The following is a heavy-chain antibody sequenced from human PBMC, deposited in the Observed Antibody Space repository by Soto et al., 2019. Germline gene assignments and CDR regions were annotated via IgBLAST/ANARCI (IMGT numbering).Heavy chain of an antibody. V-gene: IGHV3-30*18. J-gene: IGHJ4*02. CDR2: ISYDGSNQ. Sequence: GGSLRLSCAASGFTFSSYAMSWVRQAPGKGLEWVALISYDGSNQYYADSVKGRFTISRDNSKNTLFLQMNSLRADDTAVYYCAKDQASGQGSFDSWGQGTLVTVSS. CDR3: AKDQASGQGSFDS. CDR1: GFTFSSYA.